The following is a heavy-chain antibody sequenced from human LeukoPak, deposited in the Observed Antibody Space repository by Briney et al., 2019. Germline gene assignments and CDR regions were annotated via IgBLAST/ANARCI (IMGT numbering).Heavy chain of an antibody. CDR1: GFTFNNYG. CDR2: ISGSGGSA. D-gene: IGHD3-10*02. Sequence: SGGSLRLSCAVSGFTFNNYGMSWVRQAPGKGLEWLSAISGSGGSAYYADSVKGRFTISRDNAKNSLYLQMNSLRAEDTAVYYCAELGITMIGGVWGKGTTVTISS. V-gene: IGHV3-23*01. CDR3: AELGITMIGGV. J-gene: IGHJ6*04.